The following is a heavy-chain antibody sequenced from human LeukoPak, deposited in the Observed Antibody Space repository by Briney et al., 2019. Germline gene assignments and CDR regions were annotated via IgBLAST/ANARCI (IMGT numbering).Heavy chain of an antibody. V-gene: IGHV3-48*03. D-gene: IGHD2/OR15-2a*01. Sequence: GGSLRLSCAASGFTFSCYEMNWVRQAPGKGLEWVSYISNSGTTIYYADSVKGRFTISRDNAKNSLYLQMNSLRPEDTAVYYCARPYFVAANYYFDYWGQGTLVTVSS. J-gene: IGHJ4*02. CDR2: ISNSGTTI. CDR1: GFTFSCYE. CDR3: ARPYFVAANYYFDY.